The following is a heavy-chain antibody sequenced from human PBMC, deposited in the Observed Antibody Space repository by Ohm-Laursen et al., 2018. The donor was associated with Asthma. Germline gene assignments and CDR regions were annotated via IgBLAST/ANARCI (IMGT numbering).Heavy chain of an antibody. CDR1: GFTFTSYD. CDR2: IWYGGSNK. Sequence: SLRLSCAASGFTFTSYDMYWVRQAPGKGLEFVAVIWYGGSNKYYADSVKGRFTISRDIAKNTLYLEMNSLRAEDTAVYYRVRDYCIDGFCSKAFDPWGQETLVTVSS. V-gene: IGHV3-33*08. D-gene: IGHD2-8*01. CDR3: VRDYCIDGFCSKAFDP. J-gene: IGHJ5*02.